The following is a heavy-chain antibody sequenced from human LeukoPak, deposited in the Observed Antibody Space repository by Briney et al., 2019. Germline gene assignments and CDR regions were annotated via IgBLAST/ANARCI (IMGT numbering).Heavy chain of an antibody. Sequence: GGPLRLSCAASGFTFSSYAMSWVRQAPGKGLEWVSAISGSGGSTHYADSVKGRSTISRDNSKNTLYLQMNSLRAEDTAVYYCAKGYCSSTSCPFDYWGQGTPVTVSS. D-gene: IGHD2-2*01. CDR1: GFTFSSYA. V-gene: IGHV3-23*01. CDR2: ISGSGGST. CDR3: AKGYCSSTSCPFDY. J-gene: IGHJ4*02.